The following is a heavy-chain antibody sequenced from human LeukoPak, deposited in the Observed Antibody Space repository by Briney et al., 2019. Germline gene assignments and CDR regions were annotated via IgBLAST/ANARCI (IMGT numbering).Heavy chain of an antibody. CDR1: GFTFSSYS. V-gene: IGHV3-21*01. D-gene: IGHD2-21*01. J-gene: IGHJ4*02. Sequence: GGSLRLSCAASGFTFSSYSMNWVRQAPGKGLEWVSSISSSSSYIYYADSVKGRFTISRDNAKNSLYLQMNSLRAEDTAVYYCARDLWPSPMFDYWGQGTLVTVSS. CDR2: ISSSSSYI. CDR3: ARDLWPSPMFDY.